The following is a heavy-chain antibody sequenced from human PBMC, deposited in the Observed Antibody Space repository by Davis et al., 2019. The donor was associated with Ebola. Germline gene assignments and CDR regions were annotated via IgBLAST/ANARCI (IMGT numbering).Heavy chain of an antibody. V-gene: IGHV3-64*01. J-gene: IGHJ6*02. D-gene: IGHD3-3*01. Sequence: PGGSLRLSCAASGFTFSSYAMHWVRQAPGKGLEYVSAISSNGGSTYYANSVKGRFTISRDNSKNTLYLQMGSLRAEDMAVYYCARELGYYDFWSGYYYYYYYGMDVWGQGTTVTVSS. CDR3: ARELGYYDFWSGYYYYYYYGMDV. CDR2: ISSNGGST. CDR1: GFTFSSYA.